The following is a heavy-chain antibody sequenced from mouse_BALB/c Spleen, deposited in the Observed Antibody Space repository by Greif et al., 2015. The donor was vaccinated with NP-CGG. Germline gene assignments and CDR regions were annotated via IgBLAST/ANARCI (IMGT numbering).Heavy chain of an antibody. D-gene: IGHD2-4*01. J-gene: IGHJ2*01. CDR3: ARRGDYDGFDY. V-gene: IGHV1-7*01. CDR2: INPSTGYT. Sequence: VQLQQSGAELAKPGAPVKMSCKASGYTFTSYWMHWVKQRPGQGLEWIGYINPSTGYTEYNQKFKDKATLTADKSSSTAYMQLSSLTSEDSAVYYCARRGDYDGFDYWGQGTTLTVSS. CDR1: GYTFTSYW.